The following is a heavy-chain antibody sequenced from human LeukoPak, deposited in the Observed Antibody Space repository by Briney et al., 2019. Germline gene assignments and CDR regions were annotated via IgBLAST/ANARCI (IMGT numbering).Heavy chain of an antibody. CDR2: IIPIFGTA. J-gene: IGHJ3*02. CDR3: ASPRGDYQDEAFDI. V-gene: IGHV1-69*13. D-gene: IGHD2-21*01. Sequence: GASVKVSCKASGGTFSSYAISWVRQAPGQGLEWMGGIIPIFGTANYAQKFQGRVTITADESTSTAYMELSSLRSEDTAVYYCASPRGDYQDEAFDIWGQGTMVTVSS. CDR1: GGTFSSYA.